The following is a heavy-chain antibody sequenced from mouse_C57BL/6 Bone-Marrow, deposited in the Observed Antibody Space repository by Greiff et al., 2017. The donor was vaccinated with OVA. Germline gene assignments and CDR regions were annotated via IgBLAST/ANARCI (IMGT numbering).Heavy chain of an antibody. D-gene: IGHD2-14*01. J-gene: IGHJ4*01. CDR1: GYTFTSYW. CDR3: ARRGAYRGMDY. V-gene: IGHV1-52*01. Sequence: VQLQQPGAELVRPGSSVKLSCKASGYTFTSYWMHWVKQRPIQGLDWIGNIDPSDSETHYNQKFKDKATLTVDKSSSTAYMQLSSLTSEDSAVYYCARRGAYRGMDYWGQGTSVTVSS. CDR2: IDPSDSET.